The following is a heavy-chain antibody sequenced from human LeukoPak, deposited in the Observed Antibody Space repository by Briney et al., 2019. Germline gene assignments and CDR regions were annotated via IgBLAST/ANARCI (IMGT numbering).Heavy chain of an antibody. CDR1: GFTVSSNY. V-gene: IGHV3-66*01. Sequence: GGSLRLSCAASGFTVSSNYMSWVRQAPGKGLEWVSVIYSGGSTYYADSVKGRFTISRDNSKNTLYLQMNSLRGEDTAVYYCAKDEIYYDFWSGYLLNYYYMDVWGKGTTVTVSS. D-gene: IGHD3-3*01. J-gene: IGHJ6*03. CDR2: IYSGGST. CDR3: AKDEIYYDFWSGYLLNYYYMDV.